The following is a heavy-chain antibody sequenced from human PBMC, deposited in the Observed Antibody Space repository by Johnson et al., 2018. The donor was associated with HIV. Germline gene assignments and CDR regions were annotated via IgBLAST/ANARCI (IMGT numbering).Heavy chain of an antibody. CDR3: TRDPPPWMTTVATFGAFDI. J-gene: IGHJ3*02. Sequence: QVQLVESGGGVVRPGRSLRLSCAASGFTFSSYAMHWVRQAPGKGLEWVAVIRYDGSNKYYGDSVKGRFTISRDNSKNTLYLQMNSLKTEDTAVYYCTRDPPPWMTTVATFGAFDIWGQGTMVTVSS. CDR2: IRYDGSNK. D-gene: IGHD4-11*01. V-gene: IGHV3-33*08. CDR1: GFTFSSYA.